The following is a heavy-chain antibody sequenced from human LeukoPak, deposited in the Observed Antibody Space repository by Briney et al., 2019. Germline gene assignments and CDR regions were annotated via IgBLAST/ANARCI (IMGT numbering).Heavy chain of an antibody. CDR1: GGSISSSSYY. J-gene: IGHJ5*02. CDR3: ARQRLGAGNWFDP. D-gene: IGHD3-16*01. V-gene: IGHV4-39*01. Sequence: SETLSLTCTVSGGSISSSSYYWGWIRQPPGKGLEWIGSIYYSGSTYYNPSLKSRVTISVDTSKNQFSPKLSSVTAADTAVYYCARQRLGAGNWFDPWGQGTLVTVSS. CDR2: IYYSGST.